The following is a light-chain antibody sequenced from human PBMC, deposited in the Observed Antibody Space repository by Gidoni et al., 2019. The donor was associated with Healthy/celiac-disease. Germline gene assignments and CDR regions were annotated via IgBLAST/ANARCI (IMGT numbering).Light chain of an antibody. V-gene: IGKV3-11*01. CDR2: DAS. CDR3: QQRSNWRT. J-gene: IGKJ1*01. CDR1: QSVSSY. Sequence: EIVLTQSPATLSLSPGERAPLSCRASQSVSSYLAWYQQKPGQAPRLLIYDASNRATGIPARFSCSGSGTDFTLTISSLEPEDFAVYYCQQRSNWRTFGQGTKVEIK.